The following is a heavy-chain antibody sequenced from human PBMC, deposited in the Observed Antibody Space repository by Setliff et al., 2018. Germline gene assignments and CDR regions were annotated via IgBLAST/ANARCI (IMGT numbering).Heavy chain of an antibody. D-gene: IGHD3-10*01. CDR1: GGSISSSSYY. Sequence: TSETLSLTCTVSGGSISSSSYYWGWIRQPPGKGLEWIGSIYYSGSTYYNPSLKSRVTISVDTSKNQFSLKLSSVTAADTAVYYCALNPSWFGELFAWFDPWGQGTLVTAPQ. V-gene: IGHV4-39*01. CDR3: ALNPSWFGELFAWFDP. CDR2: IYYSGST. J-gene: IGHJ5*02.